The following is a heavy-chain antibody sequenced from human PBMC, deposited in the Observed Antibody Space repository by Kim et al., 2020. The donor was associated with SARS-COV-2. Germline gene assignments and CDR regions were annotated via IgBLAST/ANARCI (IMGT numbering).Heavy chain of an antibody. D-gene: IGHD1-1*01. Sequence: GGSLRLSCAASGFTFSSYGMHWVRQAPGKGLEWVAVIWYDGSNKYYADSVKGRFTISRDNSKNTLYLQMNSLRAEDTAVYYCARDNWNDLRYYYYYGMDVWGQGTTVTVSS. J-gene: IGHJ6*02. CDR1: GFTFSSYG. V-gene: IGHV3-33*01. CDR3: ARDNWNDLRYYYYYGMDV. CDR2: IWYDGSNK.